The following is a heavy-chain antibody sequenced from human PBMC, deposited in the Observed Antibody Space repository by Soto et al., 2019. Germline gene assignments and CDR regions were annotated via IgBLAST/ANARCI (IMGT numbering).Heavy chain of an antibody. CDR1: DFTFSNSW. D-gene: IGHD5-18*01. J-gene: IGHJ6*02. CDR3: ARDGGYSYGYGPEAYYYYGMDV. Sequence: GGSLRLSCAASDFTFSNSWIHWVRQAPGKGLEWVAVISYDGSNKYYADSVKGRFTISRDNSKNTLYLQMNSLRAEDTAVYYCARDGGYSYGYGPEAYYYYGMDVWGQGTTVTVSS. CDR2: ISYDGSNK. V-gene: IGHV3-30-3*01.